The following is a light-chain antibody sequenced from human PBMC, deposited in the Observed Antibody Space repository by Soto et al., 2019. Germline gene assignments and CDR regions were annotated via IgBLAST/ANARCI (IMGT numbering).Light chain of an antibody. J-gene: IGKJ1*01. CDR2: GAS. CDR3: QQYNQWPPWT. Sequence: EIVMTQSPATLSVSPGETATLSCRASQNLGNNLAWYQQKPGQAPRLLIYGASTRATGIPVRFSGSGSGTEFTLTITSLQSEDLAVYYCQQYNQWPPWTFGQGSKVEIK. V-gene: IGKV3-15*01. CDR1: QNLGNN.